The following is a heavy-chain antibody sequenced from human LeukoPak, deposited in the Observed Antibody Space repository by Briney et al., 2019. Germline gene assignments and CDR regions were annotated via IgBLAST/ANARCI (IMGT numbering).Heavy chain of an antibody. Sequence: GGSLRLSCAASGFSFNSDWMDWVRQAPGKGLEWVANIKHGESEKNYLDSVKGRFTISRDNAQNSLYLQMNGLRVEDTAVYYCTRRLDDWGQGTLVTVSS. D-gene: IGHD3-16*01. CDR3: TRRLDD. CDR2: IKHGESEK. V-gene: IGHV3-7*01. J-gene: IGHJ4*02. CDR1: GFSFNSDW.